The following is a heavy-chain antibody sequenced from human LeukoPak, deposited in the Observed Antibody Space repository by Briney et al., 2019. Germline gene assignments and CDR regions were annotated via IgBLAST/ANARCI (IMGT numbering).Heavy chain of an antibody. Sequence: AETLSLSCAVSGGSFSGYYLSWIRQAPGKGLEWIWEINHSGSTNYNPYLKSRVTIPVNTSKNKVHLKLSPVTAADTAVYYCARRAYNSSAYWYWGQGNLATVSS. CDR3: ARRAYNSSAYWY. J-gene: IGHJ4*02. CDR2: INHSGST. V-gene: IGHV4-34*01. D-gene: IGHD3-22*01. CDR1: GGSFSGYY.